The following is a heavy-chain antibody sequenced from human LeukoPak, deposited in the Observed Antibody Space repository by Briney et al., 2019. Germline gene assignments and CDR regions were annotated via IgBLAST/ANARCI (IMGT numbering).Heavy chain of an antibody. J-gene: IGHJ6*03. Sequence: SETLSLTCTVSGGPISSGSYYWSWIRQPAGKGLEWIGRIYTSGSTNYNPSLKSRVTISLDTSKKQFSLKLSSVTAADTAVYYCAGELEYYYMDVWGKGTTVTVSS. V-gene: IGHV4-61*02. D-gene: IGHD1-1*01. CDR3: AGELEYYYMDV. CDR2: IYTSGST. CDR1: GGPISSGSYY.